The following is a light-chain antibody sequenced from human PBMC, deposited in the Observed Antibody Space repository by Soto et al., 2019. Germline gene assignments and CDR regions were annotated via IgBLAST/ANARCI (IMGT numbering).Light chain of an antibody. CDR1: QSIRSW. CDR2: DAS. V-gene: IGKV1-12*01. CDR3: QQANSFLLT. Sequence: DIQMTQSPSTLSASVGDSVTITCRTSQSIRSWLAWYQQKPGKASKLLIYDASSLQSGVPSRFSGSGSGTDLTLTISSLQPEDFETYYCQQANSFLLTFGGGTKV. J-gene: IGKJ4*01.